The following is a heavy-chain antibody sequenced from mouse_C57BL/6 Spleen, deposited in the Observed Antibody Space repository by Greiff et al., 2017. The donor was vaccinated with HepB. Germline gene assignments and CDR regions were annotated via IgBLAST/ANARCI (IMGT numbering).Heavy chain of an antibody. CDR3: ARYDDPFYAMDY. CDR1: GFTFSDYG. CDR2: ISNLAYSI. D-gene: IGHD2-14*01. Sequence: EVKVVESGGGLVQPGGSLKLSCAASGFTFSDYGMAWVRQAPRKGPEWVAFISNLAYSIYYADTVTGRFTISRENAKNTLYLEMSSLRSEDTAMYYCARYDDPFYAMDYWGQGTSVTVSS. J-gene: IGHJ4*01. V-gene: IGHV5-15*01.